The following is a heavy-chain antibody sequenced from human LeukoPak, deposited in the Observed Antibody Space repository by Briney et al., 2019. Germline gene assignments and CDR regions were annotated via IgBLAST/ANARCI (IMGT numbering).Heavy chain of an antibody. CDR1: GFTFSSYG. D-gene: IGHD2-15*01. CDR2: IWYDGSNK. Sequence: PGRSLRLSCAASGFTFSSYGMHWVRQAPGKGLEWVALIWYDGSNKYYADSVKGRLTISRDNSKNTLYLQMNSLRAEDTAVYYCAKGVVVAAQGYWGQGTLVTVSS. J-gene: IGHJ4*02. V-gene: IGHV3-33*06. CDR3: AKGVVVAAQGY.